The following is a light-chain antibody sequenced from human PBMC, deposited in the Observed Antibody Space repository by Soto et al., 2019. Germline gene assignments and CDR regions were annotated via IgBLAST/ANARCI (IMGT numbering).Light chain of an antibody. CDR2: YAS. V-gene: IGKV1-33*01. CDR1: QDISNY. Sequence: DIQMTQSPSSLSASVGDRVTITCQASQDISNYLNWYQQKPGKAPKLLIYYASNLETGVPSRFSGRGAAADFTFTISSLQPEDIAAYYCHQYGNLPPITFGQGTQLEI. CDR3: HQYGNLPPIT. J-gene: IGKJ5*01.